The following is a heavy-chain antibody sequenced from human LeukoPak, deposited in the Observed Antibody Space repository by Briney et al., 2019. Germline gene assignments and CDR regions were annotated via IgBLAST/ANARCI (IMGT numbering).Heavy chain of an antibody. CDR1: GYTFTSYD. J-gene: IGHJ6*02. D-gene: IGHD6-19*01. Sequence: ASVKVSCKASGYTFTSYDINWVRQATGQGLEWMGWMNPNSGNTGYAQKFQGRVTMTRNTSISTAYMELSSLRSEDTAVYYCARAAAGSSGWFYYYYGMDVWGQGTTVTVSS. V-gene: IGHV1-8*01. CDR2: MNPNSGNT. CDR3: ARAAAGSSGWFYYYYGMDV.